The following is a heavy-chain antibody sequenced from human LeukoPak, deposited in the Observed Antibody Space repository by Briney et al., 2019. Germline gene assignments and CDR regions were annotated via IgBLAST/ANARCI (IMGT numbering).Heavy chain of an antibody. CDR3: ARKSGVHNCFDY. CDR2: ISAYNGNT. Sequence: ASVKVSCKASGYTFTSYGISWVRQAPGQGLEWMRWISAYNGNTNYAQKLQGRVTMTTDTSTSTAYKELRSLRSDDTAVYYCARKSGVHNCFDYWGQGTLVTVSS. CDR1: GYTFTSYG. V-gene: IGHV1-18*01. J-gene: IGHJ4*02. D-gene: IGHD3-10*01.